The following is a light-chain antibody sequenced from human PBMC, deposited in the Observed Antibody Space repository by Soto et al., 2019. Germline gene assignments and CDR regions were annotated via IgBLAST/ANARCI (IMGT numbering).Light chain of an antibody. CDR2: GAS. V-gene: IGKV3-20*01. CDR1: QSVTRNS. CDR3: QQSYTTPLT. J-gene: IGKJ4*01. Sequence: EIVVSQSACTLSLSPGERATLSWRASQSVTRNSLAWFQQIPGQAPRLLIYGASNRATGIPDRFSGSGSGTYFTLTISSLQTEDLATYYCQQSYTTPLTFGGGTKVDIK.